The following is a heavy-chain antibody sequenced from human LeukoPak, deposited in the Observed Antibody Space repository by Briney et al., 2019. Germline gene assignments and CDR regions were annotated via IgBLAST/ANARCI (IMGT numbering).Heavy chain of an antibody. Sequence: GSLRLSYAASGLTFSSYGMHWVRQAPGKGLEWVAVIWYDGSNKYYADSVKGRFTISRDNSKNTLYLQMNSLRAEDTAVYYCARDGRDYYDSSGYYFFDYWGQGTLVTVSS. CDR1: GLTFSSYG. V-gene: IGHV3-33*01. D-gene: IGHD3-22*01. J-gene: IGHJ4*02. CDR3: ARDGRDYYDSSGYYFFDY. CDR2: IWYDGSNK.